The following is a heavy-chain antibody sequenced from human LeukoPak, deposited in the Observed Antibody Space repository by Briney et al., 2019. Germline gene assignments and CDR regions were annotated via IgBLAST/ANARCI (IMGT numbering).Heavy chain of an antibody. D-gene: IGHD3-22*01. Sequence: PGGSLRLSCAASGFTFSSYVMHWVRQAPGKGLEWVAIISYDGSNEYYADSVKGRFTISRDNSKNTLNLQMNSLRAEDTAVYYCAKDPTHYRVWDYYETIGLSYWGQGTLVTVSS. J-gene: IGHJ4*02. CDR3: AKDPTHYRVWDYYETIGLSY. CDR2: ISYDGSNE. CDR1: GFTFSSYV. V-gene: IGHV3-30*18.